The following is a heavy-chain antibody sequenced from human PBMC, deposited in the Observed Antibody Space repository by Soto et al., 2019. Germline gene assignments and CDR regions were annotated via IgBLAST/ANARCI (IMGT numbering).Heavy chain of an antibody. Sequence: GGSQRLSWAASGFTFRNYDMTWVRQAPGKGLEWLSFIRKSGDNTYYVDSVKGRFNTFRDNSKITLYLHLSSLRAENKALYYCAKGGWLDDWGPGTLVTVSP. CDR2: IRKSGDNT. J-gene: IGHJ4*02. V-gene: IGHV3-23*01. D-gene: IGHD2-15*01. CDR3: AKGGWLDD. CDR1: GFTFRNYD.